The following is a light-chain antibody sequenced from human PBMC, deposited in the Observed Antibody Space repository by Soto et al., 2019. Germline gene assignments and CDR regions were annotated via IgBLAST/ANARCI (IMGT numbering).Light chain of an antibody. CDR2: DAS. CDR1: QSISSW. V-gene: IGKV1-5*01. J-gene: IGKJ1*01. Sequence: DIPMTQSPSTLPTSIGDRVTITCRASQSISSWLAWYQQKPGKAPNLLIYDASSLVSGGPSRFSGSGSGTEFTRTISSLQPDDFATYYCQQYNSYSRTFGQGTKVEFK. CDR3: QQYNSYSRT.